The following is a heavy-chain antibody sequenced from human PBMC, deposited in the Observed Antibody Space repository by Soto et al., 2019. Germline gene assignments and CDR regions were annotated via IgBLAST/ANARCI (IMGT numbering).Heavy chain of an antibody. Sequence: PGGSLRLSCAASGCTFSSYGMHWVRHAPGKGLEWVSVSGSAGDTYYPGSVKGRFTISRENSKNTLYLQMNSLRAEDTAVYYCAKDSRYGDYDQSVDYWGQGTLVTVSS. V-gene: IGHV3-13*01. CDR2: SGSAGDT. J-gene: IGHJ4*02. D-gene: IGHD4-17*01. CDR1: GCTFSSYG. CDR3: AKDSRYGDYDQSVDY.